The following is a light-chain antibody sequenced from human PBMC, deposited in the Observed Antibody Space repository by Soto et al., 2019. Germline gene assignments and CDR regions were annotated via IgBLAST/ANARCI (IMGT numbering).Light chain of an antibody. Sequence: EIVMTQSPATLSVSPGERATLSCRASQRVSSNLAWYQQKPGQAPGLLIYGASTRATGIPARFSGSGSGTEFTLTISSLQSEDFAVYYCQQYNNWPPSCGEGTLLEIK. J-gene: IGKJ5*01. CDR3: QQYNNWPPS. CDR2: GAS. CDR1: QRVSSN. V-gene: IGKV3-15*01.